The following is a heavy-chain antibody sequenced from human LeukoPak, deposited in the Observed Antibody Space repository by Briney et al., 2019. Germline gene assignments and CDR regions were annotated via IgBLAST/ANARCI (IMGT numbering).Heavy chain of an antibody. D-gene: IGHD1-1*01. CDR2: ISSSADTI. J-gene: IGHJ4*02. CDR1: GFTFSDYY. V-gene: IGHV3-11*04. CDR3: VTAPTRTYSDY. Sequence: GGSLRLSCVASGFTFSDYYMSWIRQTPGKGLEWVSYISSSADTIYYTDSVKGRFTISRDNAKNSLFLQMNSLRPEDTAVYYCVTAPTRTYSDYWGQGIVVTVSS.